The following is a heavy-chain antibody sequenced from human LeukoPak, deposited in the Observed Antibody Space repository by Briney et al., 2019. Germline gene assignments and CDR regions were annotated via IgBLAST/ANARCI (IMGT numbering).Heavy chain of an antibody. J-gene: IGHJ4*02. CDR2: ISGSSSSI. V-gene: IGHV3-48*04. Sequence: GGSLRLSCAASGFTFSTYSMNWIRQAPGKGLEWVSYISGSSSSIYYADSVKGRFTISRDNAKKSLYLQMNSLRAEDTAVYYCARDTRGESDYWGQGTLVTVSS. CDR3: ARDTRGESDY. CDR1: GFTFSTYS. D-gene: IGHD2-2*01.